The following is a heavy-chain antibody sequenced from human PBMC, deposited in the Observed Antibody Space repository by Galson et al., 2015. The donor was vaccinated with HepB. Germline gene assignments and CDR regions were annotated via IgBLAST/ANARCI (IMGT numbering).Heavy chain of an antibody. CDR2: MNPNSGNT. J-gene: IGHJ6*03. CDR1: GYTFTSYD. V-gene: IGHV1-8*01. D-gene: IGHD3-3*01. Sequence: SVKVSCKASGYTFTSYDINWVRQATGQGLEWMGWMNPNSGNTGYAQKFQGRVTMTRNTSISTAYMELSSLRSEDTAVYYCARVCYDFWSGYYPPPYYYYYYMDAWGKGTTVTVSS. CDR3: ARVCYDFWSGYYPPPYYYYYYMDA.